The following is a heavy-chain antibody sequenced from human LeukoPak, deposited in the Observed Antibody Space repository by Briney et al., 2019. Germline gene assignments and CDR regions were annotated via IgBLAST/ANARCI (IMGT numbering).Heavy chain of an antibody. Sequence: GGSLRLSCAASGFTFTRYWMSWVRQAPGRGLEWVANIKQDGSETHYVDSVKGRFTISRDNARNLVYLQMNSLRDDDTAVYYCARDGDYIMPPFDYWGQGILVSVSS. D-gene: IGHD4-17*01. J-gene: IGHJ4*02. CDR2: IKQDGSET. CDR1: GFTFTRYW. V-gene: IGHV3-7*01. CDR3: ARDGDYIMPPFDY.